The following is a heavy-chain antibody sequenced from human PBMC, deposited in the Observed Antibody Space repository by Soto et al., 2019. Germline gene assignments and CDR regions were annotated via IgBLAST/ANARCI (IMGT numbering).Heavy chain of an antibody. CDR3: ASSYYGGNWRYYYYYGMDV. D-gene: IGHD4-17*01. J-gene: IGHJ6*02. V-gene: IGHV1-2*04. Sequence: GASVKVSCKASGYTFTGYYMHWVRQAPGQGLEWMGWINPNSGGTNYAQKFQGWVTMTRDTSISTAYMELSRLRSDDTAVYYCASSYYGGNWRYYYYYGMDVWGQGTTVTVSS. CDR2: INPNSGGT. CDR1: GYTFTGYY.